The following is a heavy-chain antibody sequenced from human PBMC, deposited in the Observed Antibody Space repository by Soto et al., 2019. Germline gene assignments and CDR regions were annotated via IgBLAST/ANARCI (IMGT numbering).Heavy chain of an antibody. V-gene: IGHV4-39*01. CDR3: AVAPDY. D-gene: IGHD5-12*01. CDR2: IYNSGST. J-gene: IGHJ4*02. Sequence: QLQLLESGPGLVKHSETLSLTCTVSGGSMRRSNYYWGWIRQPPGKGLEWIGSIYNSGSTYYNPSPQSRVTIPVDTSQKQFSLKLTSVTAADTAVYYCAVAPDYWGQGTLVTVSS. CDR1: GGSMRRSNYY.